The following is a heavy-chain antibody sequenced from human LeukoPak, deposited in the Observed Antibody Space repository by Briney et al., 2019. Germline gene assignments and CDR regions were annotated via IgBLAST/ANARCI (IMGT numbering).Heavy chain of an antibody. Sequence: PSETLSLTCTVSGGSISDYYWGWIRQPPGKGLEWIGSIYYSGSTYYNPSLKSRVTIPVDTSKNQFSLKLSSVTAADTAVYYCARGTGEQQLVGTPFDYWGQGTLVTVSS. CDR3: ARGTGEQQLVGTPFDY. CDR1: GGSISDYY. J-gene: IGHJ4*02. CDR2: IYYSGST. V-gene: IGHV4-39*07. D-gene: IGHD6-13*01.